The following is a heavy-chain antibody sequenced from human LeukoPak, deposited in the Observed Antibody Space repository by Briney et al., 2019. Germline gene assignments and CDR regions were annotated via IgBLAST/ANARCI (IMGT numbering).Heavy chain of an antibody. CDR3: AKGSYYASSGSFYFDY. J-gene: IGHJ4*02. V-gene: IGHV3-23*01. CDR2: ISGSGDNT. Sequence: RGSLRLSCAASGFTLSSYAMSWVRQGPGKGLEWVSGISGSGDNTYYADSVKGRFTISRDNSKNTLYVQVNSLGTEDTAAYYCAKGSYYASSGSFYFDYWGQGTLVTVSS. D-gene: IGHD3-22*01. CDR1: GFTLSSYA.